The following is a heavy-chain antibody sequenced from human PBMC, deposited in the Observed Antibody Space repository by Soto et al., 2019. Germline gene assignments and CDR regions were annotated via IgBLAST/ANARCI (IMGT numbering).Heavy chain of an antibody. D-gene: IGHD6-6*01. CDR1: GFTFSDYY. V-gene: IGHV3-64*01. CDR2: ISSNGVGT. J-gene: IGHJ6*03. CDR3: ARRARPDFYYMDV. Sequence: PGGSLRLSCAASGFTFSDYYMSWIHQAPGKGLEYVSGISSNGVGTYYANSVQGRFTISRDNSKNTVYLQMGSLRPEDMAVYYCARRARPDFYYMDVWGKGTTVTVSS.